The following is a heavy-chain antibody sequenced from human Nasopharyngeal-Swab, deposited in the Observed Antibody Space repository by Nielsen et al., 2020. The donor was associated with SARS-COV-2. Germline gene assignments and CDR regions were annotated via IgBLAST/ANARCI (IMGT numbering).Heavy chain of an antibody. CDR2: IYYSGST. Sequence: WIRQPPGKGLEWIGSIYYSGSTYYNQSLKSRVTISIDTSKNQFSLKLSTVTAADTAVYYCARLDPYSSRDDYWGQGTLVTVSS. D-gene: IGHD6-13*01. V-gene: IGHV4-39*01. J-gene: IGHJ4*02. CDR3: ARLDPYSSRDDY.